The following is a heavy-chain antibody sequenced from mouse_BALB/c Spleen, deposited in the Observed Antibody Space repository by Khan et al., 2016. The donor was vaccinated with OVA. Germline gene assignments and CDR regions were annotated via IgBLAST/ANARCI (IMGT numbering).Heavy chain of an antibody. CDR3: ARHGYYGNYGPYFDV. CDR2: IWSDGHT. Sequence: VKLEESGPGLVAPSQSLSITCTISGFSLTSYGVHWVRQPPGKGLEWLVVIWSDGHTTYNSALKSRLRISKDNSKSQVFLKMNSLQTDAPAMYYCARHGYYGNYGPYFDVWGAGTTVTVSS. CDR1: GFSLTSYG. D-gene: IGHD2-1*01. J-gene: IGHJ1*01. V-gene: IGHV2-6-1*01.